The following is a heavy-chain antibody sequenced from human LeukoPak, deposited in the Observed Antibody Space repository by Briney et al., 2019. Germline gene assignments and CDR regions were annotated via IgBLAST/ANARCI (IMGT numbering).Heavy chain of an antibody. CDR1: GFTFSSYE. D-gene: IGHD6-13*01. CDR3: ARDMSSSGGFDL. Sequence: GGSLRLSCAASGFTFSSYEMNWVRQAPGKGLEWVSYISSSGSTIYYADSVKGRFTISRDNAKNSLYLQMNSLRVEDTAVYYCARDMSSSGGFDLWGRGTLVTVSS. CDR2: ISSSGSTI. V-gene: IGHV3-48*03. J-gene: IGHJ2*01.